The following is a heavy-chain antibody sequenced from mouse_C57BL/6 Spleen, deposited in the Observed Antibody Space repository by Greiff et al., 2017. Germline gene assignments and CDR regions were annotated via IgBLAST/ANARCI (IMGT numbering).Heavy chain of an antibody. D-gene: IGHD1-1*01. J-gene: IGHJ3*01. V-gene: IGHV5-4*01. CDR2: ISDGGSYT. CDR3: ARDYYGSSSPFAY. CDR1: GFTFSSYA. Sequence: EVMLVESGGGLVKPGGSLKLSCAASGFTFSSYAMSWVRQTPEKRLEWVATISDGGSYTYYPDNVKGRFTISRDNAKNNLYLQRSHLKAEDTAMYYGARDYYGSSSPFAYWGQGTLVTVSA.